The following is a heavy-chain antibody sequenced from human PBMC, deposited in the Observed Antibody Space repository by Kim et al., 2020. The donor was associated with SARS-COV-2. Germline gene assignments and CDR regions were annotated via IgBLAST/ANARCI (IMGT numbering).Heavy chain of an antibody. V-gene: IGHV4-39*01. CDR3: ARRDVLLWFGESFDY. J-gene: IGHJ4*01. D-gene: IGHD3-10*01. Sequence: SETLSLTCTVSGGSISSSSYYWGWIRQPPGKGLEWIGSIYYSGSTYYNPSLKSRVTISVDTSKNQFSLKLSSVTAADTAVYYCARRDVLLWFGESFDYWG. CDR2: IYYSGST. CDR1: GGSISSSSYY.